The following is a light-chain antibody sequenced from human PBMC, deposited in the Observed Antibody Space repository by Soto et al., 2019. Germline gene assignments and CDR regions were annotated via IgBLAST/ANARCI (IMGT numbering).Light chain of an antibody. CDR1: QDITSD. CDR3: QQLSRYPLT. V-gene: IGKV1-9*01. Sequence: DIQLTQSPSFLSASVRDRVTITCRASQDITSDLAWYQQKPGAAPKLLIYAASTLQGGVPSRFSGSGSGTEFTLTIGSLQPEDFATYYCQQLSRYPLTFGGGTKVEIK. CDR2: AAS. J-gene: IGKJ4*01.